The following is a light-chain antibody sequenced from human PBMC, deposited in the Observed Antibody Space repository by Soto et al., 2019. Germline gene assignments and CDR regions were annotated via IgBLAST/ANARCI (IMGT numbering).Light chain of an antibody. V-gene: IGLV1-40*01. CDR2: GNN. CDR1: SSNIGAGYD. J-gene: IGLJ3*02. CDR3: QSYDSSLSGWV. Sequence: QPVLTQPPSVSGAPGQRVTISCTGSSSNIGAGYDVHWYQHLPGTAPKLLIYGNNNRPSGVPDRFSASKSGTSASLAITGLQAEDEADYYCQSYDSSLSGWVFGGGTQLTVL.